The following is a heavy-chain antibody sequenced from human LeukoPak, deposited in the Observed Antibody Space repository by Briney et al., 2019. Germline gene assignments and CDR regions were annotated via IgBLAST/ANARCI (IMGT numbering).Heavy chain of an antibody. CDR2: LYNTGNT. V-gene: IGHV3-53*01. Sequence: GGSLRLSCAASGFTVNGNYLSWVHHAPGKGLEWVSTLYNTGNTYYANSVKGRFSISRDNSKNTLFLQMNSLRAEDTAVYYCARLTPAAGRLYFVDWGPGTLVTVSS. CDR3: ARLTPAAGRLYFVD. D-gene: IGHD6-13*01. J-gene: IGHJ4*02. CDR1: GFTVNGNY.